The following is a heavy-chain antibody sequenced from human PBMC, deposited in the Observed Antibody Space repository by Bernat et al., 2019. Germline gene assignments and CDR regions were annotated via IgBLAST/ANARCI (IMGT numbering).Heavy chain of an antibody. CDR1: GFTFSNYS. V-gene: IGHV3-21*01. Sequence: EVQLVESGGGLVKPGGSLRLSCAASGFTFSNYSMNWVRQAPGKGLEWVSSISSSGSYIYYADSLKDRFTISRDNAKNSLYLQMNNLRAEDTAVYYCGRGWDYDFWSGYYLGYWGQGTLVTVSS. CDR3: GRGWDYDFWSGYYLGY. J-gene: IGHJ4*02. CDR2: ISSSGSYI. D-gene: IGHD3-3*01.